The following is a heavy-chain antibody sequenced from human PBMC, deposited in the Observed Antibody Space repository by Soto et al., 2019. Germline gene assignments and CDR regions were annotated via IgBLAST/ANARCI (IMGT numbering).Heavy chain of an antibody. CDR2: IWYDGSNK. J-gene: IGHJ4*02. CDR3: ARDLSGDLDY. Sequence: QVQLVESGGGVVQPGRSLRLSCAASGFTFSSYGMHWVRQAPGKGLEWVAVIWYDGSNKYYADSVKGRFTISRDNSKNTLYLQMNSLRADDTAVYYCARDLSGDLDYWGQGTLVTVSS. V-gene: IGHV3-33*01. CDR1: GFTFSSYG.